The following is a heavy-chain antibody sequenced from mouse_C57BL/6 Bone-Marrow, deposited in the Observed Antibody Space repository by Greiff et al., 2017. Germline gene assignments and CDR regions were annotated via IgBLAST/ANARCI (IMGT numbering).Heavy chain of an antibody. CDR2: IDPENGDT. CDR3: TTYGPYARDY. Sequence: EVKLMESGAELVRPGASVKLSCTASGFNIKDDYMHWLKQRPEQGLEWIGWIDPENGDTEYASKFQGKATITADTSSNTAYLQLSSLTSEDTAVYYCTTYGPYARDYWGQGTSVTVSS. D-gene: IGHD1-2*01. V-gene: IGHV14-4*01. CDR1: GFNIKDDY. J-gene: IGHJ4*01.